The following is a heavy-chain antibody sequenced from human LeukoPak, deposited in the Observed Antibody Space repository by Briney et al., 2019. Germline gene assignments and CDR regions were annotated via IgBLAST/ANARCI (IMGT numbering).Heavy chain of an antibody. CDR3: ARWHSSSRYFDY. J-gene: IGHJ4*02. CDR1: GYSISSGYY. Sequence: SETLSLTCTVSGYSISSGYYWGWTRHPPGKGREWIGSIYHSGSTYYNPSLKSRVTISVDTSKNQFSLKLSSVTAADTAVYYCARWHSSSRYFDYWGQGTLVTVSS. D-gene: IGHD6-6*01. V-gene: IGHV4-38-2*02. CDR2: IYHSGST.